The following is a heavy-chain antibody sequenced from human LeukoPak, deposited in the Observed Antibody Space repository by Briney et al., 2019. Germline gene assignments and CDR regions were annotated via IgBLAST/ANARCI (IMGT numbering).Heavy chain of an antibody. CDR2: INHSGST. V-gene: IGHV4-34*01. Sequence: SETLSLTCTASGGSISSYYWSWIRQPPGKGLEWIGEINHSGSTNYNPSLKSRVTISVDTSKNQFSLKLSSVTAADTAVYYCARVVELRRWFDPWGQGTLVTVSS. D-gene: IGHD1-7*01. CDR3: ARVVELRRWFDP. CDR1: GGSISSYY. J-gene: IGHJ5*02.